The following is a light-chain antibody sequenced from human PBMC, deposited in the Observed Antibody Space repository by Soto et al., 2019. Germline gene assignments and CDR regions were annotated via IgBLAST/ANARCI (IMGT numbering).Light chain of an antibody. V-gene: IGLV2-8*01. CDR2: EVT. J-gene: IGLJ3*02. Sequence: QSALTQPPSASGSPGQSVTISCTGTSSDVGGYNYVSWYQQYPGRAPKLMIYEVTKRPSGVPDRFSGSKSGNTASLTVSGRQAEDEADYYCSSYAASNNFYFVFGGGTKLTV. CDR3: SSYAASNNFYFV. CDR1: SSDVGGYNY.